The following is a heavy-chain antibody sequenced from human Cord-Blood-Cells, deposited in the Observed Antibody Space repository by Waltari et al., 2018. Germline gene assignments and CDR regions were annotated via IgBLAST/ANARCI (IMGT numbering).Heavy chain of an antibody. Sequence: HVQLQESAPGLVKPSETLSLTCTVSGGSISSYYWSWIRQPPGKGLEWIGYIYYSGSTNYNPSLKSRVTISVDTSKNQFSRKLSSVTAADTAVYYCARSVVPAAKIDYWGQGTLVTVSS. CDR3: ARSVVPAAKIDY. V-gene: IGHV4-59*01. CDR1: GGSISSYY. CDR2: IYYSGST. J-gene: IGHJ4*02. D-gene: IGHD2-2*01.